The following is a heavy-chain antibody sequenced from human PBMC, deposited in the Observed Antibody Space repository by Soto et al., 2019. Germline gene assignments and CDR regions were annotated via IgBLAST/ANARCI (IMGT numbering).Heavy chain of an antibody. D-gene: IGHD3-9*01. V-gene: IGHV3-30-3*01. CDR3: ARDLVYFDWLYNFDY. CDR1: GFTFSSYA. Sequence: PGGSLRLSCAASGFTFSSYAMHWVRQAPGKGLEWVAVISYDGSNKYYADSVKGRFTISRDNSKNTLYLQMNSLRAEDTAVYYCARDLVYFDWLYNFDYWGQGTLVTVSS. CDR2: ISYDGSNK. J-gene: IGHJ4*02.